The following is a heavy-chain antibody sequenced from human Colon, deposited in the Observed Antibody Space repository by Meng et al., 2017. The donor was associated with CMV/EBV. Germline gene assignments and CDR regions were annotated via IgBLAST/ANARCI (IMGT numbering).Heavy chain of an antibody. J-gene: IGHJ5*02. CDR3: SRGIVVVPGSITAGWFDP. CDR2: INYCGST. CDR1: NRRSSYD. Sequence: NRRSSYDWGWVRQPPGEGVGEIGSINYCGSTCHNPALKNRVTISVDTAKDQFPLQLGFRAAAGTAVYYCSRGIVVVPGSITAGWFDPWGQGTLVTVSS. V-gene: IGHV4-39*01. D-gene: IGHD2-2*02.